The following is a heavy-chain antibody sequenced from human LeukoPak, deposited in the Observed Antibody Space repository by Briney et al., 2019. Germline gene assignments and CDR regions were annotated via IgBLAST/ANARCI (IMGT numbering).Heavy chain of an antibody. CDR1: GGTFSSYA. Sequence: GASVKVSCKASGGTFSSYAISWVRQAPGQGLEWMGGIIPIFGTANYAQKFQGRATITTDESTSTAYMELSSLRSEDTAVYYCARDRLELRGPYYYYYMDVWGKGTTVTVSS. CDR3: ARDRLELRGPYYYYYMDV. CDR2: IIPIFGTA. J-gene: IGHJ6*03. V-gene: IGHV1-69*05. D-gene: IGHD1-7*01.